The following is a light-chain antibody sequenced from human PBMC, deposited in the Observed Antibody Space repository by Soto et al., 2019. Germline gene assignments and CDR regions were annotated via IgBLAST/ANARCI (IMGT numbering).Light chain of an antibody. CDR3: SSYAGSYTWV. Sequence: QSALTQPASVSGSPGQSITISCTGTSSDLAIYNYVSWYQQQPGKAPKLMIYQVTNRPSGVSNRFSGSRSGNTASLTISGLQAEDEADYYCSSYAGSYTWVFGGGTKLTVL. CDR2: QVT. CDR1: SSDLAIYNY. J-gene: IGLJ3*02. V-gene: IGLV2-14*01.